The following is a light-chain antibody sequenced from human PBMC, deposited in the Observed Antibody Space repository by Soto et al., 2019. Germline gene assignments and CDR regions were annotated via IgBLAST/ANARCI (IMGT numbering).Light chain of an antibody. Sequence: EIVLTQSPATLSLSPGERATLSCRASQSVSSYLAWYQQKPGQAPRLLIYDASNRATGIPARFSGSGSGTDFTLTISSLEPEDFAVYYCQQRSNWGEGTFGPGTKVDIK. CDR2: DAS. CDR3: QQRSNWGEGT. V-gene: IGKV3-11*01. CDR1: QSVSSY. J-gene: IGKJ3*01.